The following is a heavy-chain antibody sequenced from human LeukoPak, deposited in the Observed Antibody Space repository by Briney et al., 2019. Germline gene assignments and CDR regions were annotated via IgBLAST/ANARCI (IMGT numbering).Heavy chain of an antibody. CDR1: GYTLTELS. CDR3: ATGFRGYSGYGDH. V-gene: IGHV1-24*01. D-gene: IGHD5-12*01. CDR2: FDPEDGET. Sequence: ASVRVSCKVSGYTLTELSMHWVRQAPGKGLEWMGGFDPEDGETIYAQKFQGRVTMTEDTSTDTAYMELSSLRSEDTAVYYCATGFRGYSGYGDHWGQGTLVTVSS. J-gene: IGHJ4*02.